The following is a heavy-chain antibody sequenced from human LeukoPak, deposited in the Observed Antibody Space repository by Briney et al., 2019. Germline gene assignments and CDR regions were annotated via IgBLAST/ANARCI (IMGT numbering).Heavy chain of an antibody. J-gene: IGHJ6*02. CDR2: ISAYNGNT. CDR3: ARDTYGSGTPSGGSSWDRYYYGIDV. V-gene: IGHV1-18*01. D-gene: IGHD3-10*01. CDR1: GYTFTSYG. Sequence: EASVKVSCKASGYTFTSYGISWVRQAPGQGLEWMGWISAYNGNTNYAQKLQGRVTMTTDTSTSTAYMELRSLRSDDTAVYYCARDTYGSGTPSGGSSWDRYYYGIDVWGQGTTVTVSS.